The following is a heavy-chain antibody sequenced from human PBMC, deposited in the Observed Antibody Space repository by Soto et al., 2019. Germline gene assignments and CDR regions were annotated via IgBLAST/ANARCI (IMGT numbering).Heavy chain of an antibody. J-gene: IGHJ6*03. Sequence: GGSLRLSCAASGFTFSSYWMSWVRQAPGKGLEWVANIKQDGSEKYYVDSVKGRFTISRDNAKNSLYLQMNSLRAEDTAVYYCASSIRYYDFWSGYYPYYYYMDVWGKGTTVTVAS. V-gene: IGHV3-7*01. CDR3: ASSIRYYDFWSGYYPYYYYMDV. CDR1: GFTFSSYW. CDR2: IKQDGSEK. D-gene: IGHD3-3*01.